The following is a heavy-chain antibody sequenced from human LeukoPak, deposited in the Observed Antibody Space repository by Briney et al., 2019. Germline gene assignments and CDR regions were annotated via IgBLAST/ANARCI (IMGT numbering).Heavy chain of an antibody. CDR3: ARGSPPRVYYDRSGYYSYYFDY. Sequence: GASVKVSCKASGYTFTSYYMHWVRQAPGQGLEWMGLINPTGGSTGYAQKFQGRVTMTRDMSTSTDYMELRSLRSDDTAVYYCARGSPPRVYYDRSGYYSYYFDYWGQGTLVTVSS. V-gene: IGHV1-46*01. D-gene: IGHD3-22*01. CDR1: GYTFTSYY. J-gene: IGHJ4*02. CDR2: INPTGGST.